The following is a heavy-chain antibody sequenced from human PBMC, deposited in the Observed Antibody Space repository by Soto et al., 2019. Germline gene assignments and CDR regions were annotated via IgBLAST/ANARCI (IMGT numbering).Heavy chain of an antibody. Sequence: QVQLQESGPGLVKPSETLSLTCTVSGGSISSYYWSWIRQSAGKGLELIGRIYSTGATNYNPALKSRVTMSVDTSKNQFSLRLTSVTAADTAVYYCAKAVGIRGVYNWFDPWGRGILVTVSS. CDR2: IYSTGAT. J-gene: IGHJ5*02. CDR3: AKAVGIRGVYNWFDP. CDR1: GGSISSYY. D-gene: IGHD3-10*01. V-gene: IGHV4-4*07.